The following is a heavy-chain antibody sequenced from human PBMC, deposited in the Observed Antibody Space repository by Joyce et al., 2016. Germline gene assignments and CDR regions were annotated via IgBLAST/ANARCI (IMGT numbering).Heavy chain of an antibody. J-gene: IGHJ4*02. D-gene: IGHD3-10*01. Sequence: EVRLLESGGGLIQPGGSLRLSCAASGFILNTYAMSWVRQAPGKGLGCVSTISGIGVTTYDADSVRGRFTISRDNSKSTLFLQMNSLKTEDTAIYYCAKDYGSGSFCDYWGQGTLVTVSS. CDR1: GFILNTYA. V-gene: IGHV3-23*01. CDR2: ISGIGVTT. CDR3: AKDYGSGSFCDY.